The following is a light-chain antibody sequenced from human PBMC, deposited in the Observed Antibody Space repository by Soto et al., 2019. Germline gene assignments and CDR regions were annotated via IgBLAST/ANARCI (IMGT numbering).Light chain of an antibody. CDR2: GAS. V-gene: IGKV3-20*01. Sequence: EIVLTQSPGTLSLSPGERATLSCSASQSVSSSYLAWYQQKPGQAPRLLIYGASSRATGIPDRFSGSGSGTDFTLTISRLEPEDFAVYYCQQYWSSPWPVGQGTKVEI. J-gene: IGKJ1*01. CDR1: QSVSSSY. CDR3: QQYWSSPWP.